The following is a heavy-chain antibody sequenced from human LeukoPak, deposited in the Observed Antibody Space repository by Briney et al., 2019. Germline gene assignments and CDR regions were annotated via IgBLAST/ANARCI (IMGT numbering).Heavy chain of an antibody. V-gene: IGHV4-30-4*01. CDR2: IYYSGGT. Sequence: PSETLSLTCTVSGGSISSGDYYWSWIRQPPGKGLEWIGYIYYSGGTYYNPFLKSRVTISVDTSKNQFSLKLSSVTAADTAVYYCASNPDYGDYVAPFDYWGQGTLVTVSS. CDR1: GGSISSGDYY. CDR3: ASNPDYGDYVAPFDY. D-gene: IGHD4-17*01. J-gene: IGHJ4*02.